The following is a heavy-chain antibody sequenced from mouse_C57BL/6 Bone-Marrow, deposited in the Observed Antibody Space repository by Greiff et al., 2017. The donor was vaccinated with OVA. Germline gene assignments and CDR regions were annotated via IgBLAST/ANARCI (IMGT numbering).Heavy chain of an antibody. V-gene: IGHV1-55*01. CDR1: GYTFTSYW. J-gene: IGHJ3*01. CDR3: ARGMDYDAWFAY. D-gene: IGHD2-4*01. CDR2: IYPGSGST. Sequence: VQLQQPGAELVKPGASVKMSCKASGYTFTSYWITWVKQRPGQGLEWIGDIYPGSGSTNYNEKFKSKATLTVDKSSSTAYMQLSSLTSEDSAVYYCARGMDYDAWFAYWGQGTLVTVSA.